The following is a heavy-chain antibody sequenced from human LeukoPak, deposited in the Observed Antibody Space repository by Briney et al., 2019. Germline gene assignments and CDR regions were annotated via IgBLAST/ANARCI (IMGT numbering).Heavy chain of an antibody. CDR3: ATAGNYRFDY. CDR2: INPDGSTT. J-gene: IGHJ4*02. Sequence: GGSLRLSCAASGFTFSSYWVHWVRQAPGRGLVWVSRINPDGSTTNYADSVKGRFTISRDNAKNTLYLQMNSLRAEDTAVYYCATAGNYRFDYWGQGTLVTVSS. CDR1: GFTFSSYW. V-gene: IGHV3-74*01. D-gene: IGHD1-7*01.